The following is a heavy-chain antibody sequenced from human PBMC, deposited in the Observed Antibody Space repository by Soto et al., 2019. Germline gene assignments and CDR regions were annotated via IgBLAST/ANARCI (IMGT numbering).Heavy chain of an antibody. J-gene: IGHJ4*02. CDR1: GFTFRSNA. V-gene: IGHV3-23*01. Sequence: GGSLRLSCVASGFTFRSNAMSWVRQAPGKGLEWVSGISASGNSTYSADSVKGRFTISRDNSKNTLYLQMNSLRAEDTAVYYCARDRLRAFDYWGQGMLVTVSS. D-gene: IGHD2-15*01. CDR3: ARDRLRAFDY. CDR2: ISASGNST.